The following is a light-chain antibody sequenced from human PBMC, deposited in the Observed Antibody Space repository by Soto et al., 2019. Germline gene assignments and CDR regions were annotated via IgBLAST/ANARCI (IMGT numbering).Light chain of an antibody. CDR2: VGS. J-gene: IGKJ1*01. CDR1: QSIANY. CDR3: KQSYITPQT. V-gene: IGKV1-39*01. Sequence: DIQMTQSPSSLSASVGDRVTITCRTSQSIANYLNWYQQKPGKAPNLLIFVGSNLQGGVPPRFSGSGTGTELTLTISGLKPEDLATYHCKQSYITPQTFGQGTKVEIK.